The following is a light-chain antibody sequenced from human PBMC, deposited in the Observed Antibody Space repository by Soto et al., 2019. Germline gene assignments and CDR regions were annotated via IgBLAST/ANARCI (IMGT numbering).Light chain of an antibody. Sequence: EIVLTQSPGTLSLSPGERAALSCRASQSVSSTYLTWYQQKPGQAPRLLMYGTSTRATGIPDRFSGSGSGTDFTLTISRLEPEDFAVYYCHHYVISTRTFGHGTKLEIK. CDR1: QSVSSTY. CDR3: HHYVISTRT. J-gene: IGKJ2*01. V-gene: IGKV3-20*01. CDR2: GTS.